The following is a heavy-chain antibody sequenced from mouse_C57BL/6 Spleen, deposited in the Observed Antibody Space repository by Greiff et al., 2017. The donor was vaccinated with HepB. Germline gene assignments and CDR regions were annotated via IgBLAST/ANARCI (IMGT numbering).Heavy chain of an antibody. Sequence: EVKLQESGPGLVKPSQSLSLTCSVTGYSITSGYYWNWIRQFPGNKLEWMGYISYDGSNNYNPSLKNRISITRDTSKNQFFLKLNSVTTEDTATYYCASYYYYGSSYVYFDYWGQGTTLTVSS. J-gene: IGHJ2*01. D-gene: IGHD1-1*01. CDR1: GYSITSGYY. CDR3: ASYYYYGSSYVYFDY. V-gene: IGHV3-6*01. CDR2: ISYDGSN.